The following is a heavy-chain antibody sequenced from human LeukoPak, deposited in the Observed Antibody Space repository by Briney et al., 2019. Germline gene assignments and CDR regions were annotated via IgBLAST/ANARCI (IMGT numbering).Heavy chain of an antibody. J-gene: IGHJ4*02. V-gene: IGHV4-39*07. CDR1: SGSISTSNYY. CDR2: IFYSGST. D-gene: IGHD1/OR15-1a*01. CDR3: ARVAQPGPIDY. Sequence: SETLSLTCTVSSGSISTSNYYWGWVRQPPGKALEWIGNIFYSGSTYYSPSLKSRVTISVDTSKNQFSLKLSSVTAADTAVYYCARVAQPGPIDYWGQGTLVTVSS.